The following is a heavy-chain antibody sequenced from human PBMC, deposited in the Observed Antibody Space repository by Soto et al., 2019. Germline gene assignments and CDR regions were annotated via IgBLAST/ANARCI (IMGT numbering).Heavy chain of an antibody. Sequence: PGGSLRLSCAASGFTFSNAWMNWVRQAPGKGLEWVGRIKSETDGGTTDYAAPVKGRFTISRDDSKNTLYLQMNSLKTEDTAVYYCTTAGYYDFWSGYYARNSYYYYGMDVWGQGTTVTVSS. V-gene: IGHV3-15*07. D-gene: IGHD3-3*01. J-gene: IGHJ6*02. CDR3: TTAGYYDFWSGYYARNSYYYYGMDV. CDR1: GFTFSNAW. CDR2: IKSETDGGTT.